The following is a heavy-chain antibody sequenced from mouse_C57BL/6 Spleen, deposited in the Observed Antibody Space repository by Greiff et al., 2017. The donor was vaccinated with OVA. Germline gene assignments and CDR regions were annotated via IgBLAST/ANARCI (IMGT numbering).Heavy chain of an antibody. CDR3: ARGFYYDYDGGQDY. J-gene: IGHJ2*01. CDR1: GYTFTSYT. CDR2: INPSSGYT. D-gene: IGHD2-4*01. Sequence: VQLQQSGAELARPGASVKMSCKASGYTFTSYTMHWVKQRPGQGLEWIGYINPSSGYTKYNQKFKDKATLTADKSSSTAYMQLSSLTSEDSAVYYWARGFYYDYDGGQDYWGQGTTLPGSS. V-gene: IGHV1-4*01.